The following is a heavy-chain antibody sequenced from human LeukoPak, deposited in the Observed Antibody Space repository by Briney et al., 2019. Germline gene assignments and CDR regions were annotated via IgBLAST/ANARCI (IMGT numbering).Heavy chain of an antibody. V-gene: IGHV4-39*01. CDR1: GGSISSSSDY. CDR2: IYYSGNT. J-gene: IGHJ4*02. Sequence: SETLSLTCTVSGGSISSSSDYWGWIRQPPGQGLEWIGSIYYSGNTYYNPSLKSRVTISVDTSKKQFSLKLSSVTAADTAVYYCASTPSGSSAWYYFDKWGQGTLVTVSS. D-gene: IGHD6-19*01. CDR3: ASTPSGSSAWYYFDK.